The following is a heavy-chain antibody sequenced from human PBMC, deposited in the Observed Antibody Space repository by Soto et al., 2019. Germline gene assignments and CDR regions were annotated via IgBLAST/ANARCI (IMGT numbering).Heavy chain of an antibody. Sequence: PSETLSLTCTVSGGSISSGDYYWSWIRQPPGKGLEWIGYIYYSGSTYYNPSLKSRVTISVDTSKNQFPLKLSSVTAADTAVYYCARALYYDSSGYPTYYFDYWGQGTLVTVSS. J-gene: IGHJ4*02. D-gene: IGHD3-22*01. CDR1: GGSISSGDYY. CDR3: ARALYYDSSGYPTYYFDY. CDR2: IYYSGST. V-gene: IGHV4-30-4*01.